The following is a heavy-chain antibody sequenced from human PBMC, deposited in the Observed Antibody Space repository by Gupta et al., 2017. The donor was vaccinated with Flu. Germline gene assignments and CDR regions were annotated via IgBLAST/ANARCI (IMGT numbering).Heavy chain of an antibody. CDR2: INPNSGGT. V-gene: IGHV1-2*02. CDR1: GYTFTGYY. J-gene: IGHJ4*02. CDR3: ARVWGWELLYWGFLDY. D-gene: IGHD1-26*01. Sequence: QVQLVQSGAEVKKPGASVKVSCKASGYTFTGYYMHWVRQAPGQGLEWMGWINPNSGGTNYAQKFQGRVTMTRDTSISTAYMELSRLRSDDTAVYYCARVWGWELLYWGFLDYWGQGTLVTVSA.